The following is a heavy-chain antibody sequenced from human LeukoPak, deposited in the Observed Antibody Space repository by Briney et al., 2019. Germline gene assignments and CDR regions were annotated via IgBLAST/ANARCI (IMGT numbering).Heavy chain of an antibody. J-gene: IGHJ4*02. V-gene: IGHV3-30*02. Sequence: GGSLRLSCAASGFTFSGYGMHWVRQAPGKGLEWVAFIRFDGTKKNYADSVKGRFTISRDNSKNTLYLQMNSLRTEDTAVYYCAKPPYSTSSFDYWGQGTLVTVSS. CDR3: AKPPYSTSSFDY. CDR2: IRFDGTKK. D-gene: IGHD6-6*01. CDR1: GFTFSGYG.